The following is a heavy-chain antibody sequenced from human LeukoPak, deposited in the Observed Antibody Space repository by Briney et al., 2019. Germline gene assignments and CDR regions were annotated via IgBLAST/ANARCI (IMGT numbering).Heavy chain of an antibody. CDR3: AKDVYDFWSGYYNSYDY. J-gene: IGHJ4*02. CDR1: GFSSSNFT. V-gene: IGHV3-21*01. CDR2: ISSSSTYI. D-gene: IGHD3-3*01. Sequence: GGSLRLSCAASGFSSSNFTMNWVRQAPGKGLEWVSSISSSSTYIYYADSVKGRFTISRDNAKNSLFLQMNSLRAEDTAVYYCAKDVYDFWSGYYNSYDYWGQGTLVTVSS.